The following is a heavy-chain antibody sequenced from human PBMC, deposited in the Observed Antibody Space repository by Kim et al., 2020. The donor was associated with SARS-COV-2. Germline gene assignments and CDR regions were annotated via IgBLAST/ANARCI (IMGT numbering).Heavy chain of an antibody. Sequence: GRFTISRDNAKNSLYLQMNSLRAEDTAVYYCARDPHCTGGVCYLDYYMDVWGKGTTVTVSS. CDR3: ARDPHCTGGVCYLDYYMDV. J-gene: IGHJ6*03. V-gene: IGHV3-11*01. D-gene: IGHD2-8*02.